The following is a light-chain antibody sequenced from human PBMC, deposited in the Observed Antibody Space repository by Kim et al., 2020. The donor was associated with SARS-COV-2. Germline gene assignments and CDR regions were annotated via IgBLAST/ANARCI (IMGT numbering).Light chain of an antibody. CDR1: QYVSTS. J-gene: IGKJ2*01. CDR2: DSA. CDR3: QQSHDFPYT. Sequence: DIQMTQSPSSLSASVGDTVTITCRASQYVSTSLNWYRQKPGRAPQLLIYDSAALQSGVPSRLSGRRSGTDFTLTISGLQPEDCATYFCQQSHDFPYTFGPGTKLEI. V-gene: IGKV1-39*01.